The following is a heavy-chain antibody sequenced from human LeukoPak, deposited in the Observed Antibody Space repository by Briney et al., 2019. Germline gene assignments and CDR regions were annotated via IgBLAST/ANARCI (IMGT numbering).Heavy chain of an antibody. Sequence: ASVKVSCKASGGTFSSYAISWVRQAPGQGLEWMGSINPNSGGTNYAQKFQGRITMTWDTSINTAYMELSRLRSDDTAVYYCARLRRYGPIIFLGYFDYWGQGTLVTVSS. D-gene: IGHD5-18*01. CDR2: INPNSGGT. V-gene: IGHV1-2*02. CDR3: ARLRRYGPIIFLGYFDY. CDR1: GGTFSSYA. J-gene: IGHJ4*02.